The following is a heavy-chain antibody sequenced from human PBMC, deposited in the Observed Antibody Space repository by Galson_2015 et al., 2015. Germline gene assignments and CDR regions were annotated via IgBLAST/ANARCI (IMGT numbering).Heavy chain of an antibody. J-gene: IGHJ4*02. CDR3: ARQILDYDFWSGYYPTNFDY. D-gene: IGHD3-3*01. CDR1: EFTFSSYY. V-gene: IGHV3-21*01. Sequence: SLRLSCAASEFTFSSYYMSWVRQAPGKGLEWVSSISSTTTYIYYADSVKGRFTISRDNVKSSLYLQMNSLGAEDTAVYYCARQILDYDFWSGYYPTNFDYWGQGTLVTVSS. CDR2: ISSTTTYI.